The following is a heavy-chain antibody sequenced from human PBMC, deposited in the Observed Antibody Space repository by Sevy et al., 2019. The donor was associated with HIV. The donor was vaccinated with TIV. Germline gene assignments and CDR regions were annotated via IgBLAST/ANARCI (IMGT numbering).Heavy chain of an antibody. CDR2: ISAYNGNT. CDR1: GYTFTSYG. D-gene: IGHD3-9*01. V-gene: IGHV1-18*01. J-gene: IGHJ6*02. Sequence: ASVKVSCKASGYTFTSYGISWVRQAPGQGLEWMGWISAYNGNTNYVQKLQGRVTMTTDTSTSTAYMELRSLRSDDTAVYYCARALRYFDWLPYYYYGMDVWGQGTTVTVSS. CDR3: ARALRYFDWLPYYYYGMDV.